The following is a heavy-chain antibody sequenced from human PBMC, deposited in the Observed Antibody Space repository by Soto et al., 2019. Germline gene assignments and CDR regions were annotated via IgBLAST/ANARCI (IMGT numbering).Heavy chain of an antibody. Sequence: SVKVSCKPSEGTFSTYIITWVRQAPGQGLEWMGRIIPILGIANYAQKFQGRVTITADKSTSTAYMELSSLRSEDTAVYYCAGYYGESFDYWGQGTLVTVSS. CDR3: AGYYGESFDY. CDR2: IIPILGIA. CDR1: EGTFSTYI. J-gene: IGHJ4*02. D-gene: IGHD4-17*01. V-gene: IGHV1-69*02.